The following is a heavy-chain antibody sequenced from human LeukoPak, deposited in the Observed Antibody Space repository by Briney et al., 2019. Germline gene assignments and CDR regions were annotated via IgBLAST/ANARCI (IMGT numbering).Heavy chain of an antibody. CDR1: GGSISSSSFY. Sequence: SETLSLTCTVSGGSISSSSFYWGWIRQPPGRGLEWIGSIYYGGSTSYNPSLKGRVTISVDTSKNQFSLKLSSVTAADTAVYYCARLPTITFFDYWGQGTLVTVSS. CDR3: ARLPTITFFDY. D-gene: IGHD5-12*01. V-gene: IGHV4-39*01. CDR2: IYYGGST. J-gene: IGHJ4*02.